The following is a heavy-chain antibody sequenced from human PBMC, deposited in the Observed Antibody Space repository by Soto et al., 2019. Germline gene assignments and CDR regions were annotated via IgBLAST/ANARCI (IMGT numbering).Heavy chain of an antibody. J-gene: IGHJ5*02. CDR1: GFTFSSYA. CDR2: ISSNGGST. D-gene: IGHD1-20*01. CDR3: ARDRGWGLTGTTSSWWFDP. V-gene: IGHV3-64*01. Sequence: GGSLRLSCAASGFTFSSYAMHWVRQAPGKGLEYVSAISSNGGSTYYANSVKGRFTISRDNSKNTLYLQMGSLRAEDMAVYYCARDRGWGLTGTTSSWWFDPWGQGTLVTVSS.